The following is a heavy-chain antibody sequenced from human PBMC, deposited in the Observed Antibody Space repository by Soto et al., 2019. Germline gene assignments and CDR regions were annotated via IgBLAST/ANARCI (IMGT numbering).Heavy chain of an antibody. Sequence: EVQLVESGGGLVQPGGSLRLSCAASGFTFSSYSMNWVRQAPGKGLEWVSYISSSSSTIYYADSVKGRFTISRDNAKNSLYLQMNSLRAEDTAVYYCAKDALAVPAAMGDYWGQGPLVTVSS. V-gene: IGHV3-48*01. CDR3: AKDALAVPAAMGDY. CDR2: ISSSSSTI. J-gene: IGHJ4*02. D-gene: IGHD2-2*01. CDR1: GFTFSSYS.